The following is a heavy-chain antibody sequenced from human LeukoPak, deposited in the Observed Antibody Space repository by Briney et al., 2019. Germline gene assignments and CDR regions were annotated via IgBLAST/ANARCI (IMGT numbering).Heavy chain of an antibody. CDR3: ARRGGGYYDILTGRLKGWFDP. D-gene: IGHD3-9*01. CDR2: IYPGDSDT. V-gene: IGHV5-51*01. J-gene: IGHJ5*02. CDR1: GYSFTSYW. Sequence: GESLKISCKGSGYSFTSYWIGWVRQMPGKGLEWMGIIYPGDSDTRYSPFFQGQVTISADKSISTAYLQWSSLKASDTAMYYCARRGGGYYDILTGRLKGWFDPWGQGTLVTVSS.